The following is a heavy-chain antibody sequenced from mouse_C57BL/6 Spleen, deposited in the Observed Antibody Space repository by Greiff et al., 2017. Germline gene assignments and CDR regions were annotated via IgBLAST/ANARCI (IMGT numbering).Heavy chain of an antibody. CDR2: ISSGSSTT. J-gene: IGHJ2*01. Sequence: EVKLVESGGGLVKPGGSLKLSCAASGFTFSDYGMHWVRQAPEKGLEWVAYISSGSSTTYYADTVKGRFTITRDHAKNTLFLQMTSLRSEDTAMYYCARSFYYGSGYCDYWGQGTTLTVSS. CDR1: GFTFSDYG. CDR3: ARSFYYGSGYCDY. D-gene: IGHD1-1*01. V-gene: IGHV5-17*01.